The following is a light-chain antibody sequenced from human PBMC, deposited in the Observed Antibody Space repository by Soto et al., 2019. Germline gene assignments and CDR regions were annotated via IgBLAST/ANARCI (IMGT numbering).Light chain of an antibody. Sequence: QSALTQPASVSGSPGQSITISCTGTSSDVGAYKYVSWYQQHPGKAPKLIIYEVSNRPSGVPNRFSASKSGNTASLTISGLQTEDEADYFCSSVSATTTTTVVFGGGTKVTVL. J-gene: IGLJ2*01. CDR1: SSDVGAYKY. CDR3: SSVSATTTTTVV. V-gene: IGLV2-14*01. CDR2: EVS.